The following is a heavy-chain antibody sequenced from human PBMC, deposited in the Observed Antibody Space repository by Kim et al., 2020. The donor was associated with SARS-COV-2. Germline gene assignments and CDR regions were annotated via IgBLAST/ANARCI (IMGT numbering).Heavy chain of an antibody. CDR3: ARVQLVSGWTPWFDP. Sequence: DSEKGPFTITRDNAKNSLYLQMNSLRAEDTAVYYCARVQLVSGWTPWFDPWGQGTLVTVSS. D-gene: IGHD6-19*01. J-gene: IGHJ5*02. V-gene: IGHV3-21*01.